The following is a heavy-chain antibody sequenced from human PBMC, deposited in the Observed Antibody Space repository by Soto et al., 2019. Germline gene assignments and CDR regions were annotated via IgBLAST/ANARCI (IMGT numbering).Heavy chain of an antibody. CDR3: ARDLWGYCGTDCYPLDV. D-gene: IGHD2-21*02. J-gene: IGHJ6*02. CDR2: MYDTGGT. V-gene: IGHV4-59*01. CDR1: GGSISRYY. Sequence: QVQLQESGPGLVKPSETLSLTCTVSGGSISRYYWSWIRQPPGKGLEWIGYMYDTGGTVYNPSFKSRGTISVDTSKNQFSLKLNSVTAADTAVYYCARDLWGYCGTDCYPLDVWGQGTTVTVSS.